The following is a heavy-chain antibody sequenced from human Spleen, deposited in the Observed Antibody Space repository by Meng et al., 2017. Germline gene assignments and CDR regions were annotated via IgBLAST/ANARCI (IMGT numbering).Heavy chain of an antibody. CDR3: ATRWEDAFDI. CDR1: GYIFTSYW. J-gene: IGHJ3*02. Sequence: GGSLRLSCKGSGYIFTSYWIGWVRQMPGKGLEWMGFIYPGDSDTRYSPSFQGQVTISADKSINTAYLQWSSLKASDTAMYYCATRWEDAFDIWGQGTMVTVSS. V-gene: IGHV5-51*01. D-gene: IGHD1-26*01. CDR2: IYPGDSDT.